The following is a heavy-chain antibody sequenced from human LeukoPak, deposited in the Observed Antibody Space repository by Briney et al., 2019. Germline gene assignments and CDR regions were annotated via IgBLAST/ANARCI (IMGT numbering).Heavy chain of an antibody. D-gene: IGHD6-19*01. CDR3: AREIAVAGTRYFQH. CDR2: IYYSGST. J-gene: IGHJ1*01. V-gene: IGHV4-59*01. CDR1: GGSISSYY. Sequence: ASETLSLTCTVSGGSISSYYWSWIRQPPGKGLEWIGYIYYSGSTNYNPSLKSRVTISVDTSKNQFSLKLSSVTAADTAVYYCAREIAVAGTRYFQHWGQGTLVTVSS.